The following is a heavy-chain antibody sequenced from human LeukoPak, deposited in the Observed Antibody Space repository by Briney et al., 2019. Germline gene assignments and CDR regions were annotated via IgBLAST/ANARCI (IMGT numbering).Heavy chain of an antibody. Sequence: ASVKVSCKASGYTFTGYYMHWVRQAPGQGLEWMGWINPNNGGTNYAQKFQGRVTMTRDTSISTAYMELSRLRSDDTAVYYCARDGGYCSGGSCYYYYGMDVWGQGTTVTVSS. CDR1: GYTFTGYY. CDR2: INPNNGGT. D-gene: IGHD2-15*01. J-gene: IGHJ6*02. CDR3: ARDGGYCSGGSCYYYYGMDV. V-gene: IGHV1-2*02.